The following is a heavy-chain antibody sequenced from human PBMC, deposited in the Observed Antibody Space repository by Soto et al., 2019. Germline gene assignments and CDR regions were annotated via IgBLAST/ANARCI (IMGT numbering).Heavy chain of an antibody. Sequence: QVQLVQSGAEVKKPGSSVKVSCKASGGTFSSYAISWVRQAPGQVLEWMGGIIPIFGTANYAQKFQGKVTITTDDVTSKGYMEVSSRRSEDTAVYYCARNTYGYLWGSYRGGDFDTWGRGTMVTVSS. V-gene: IGHV1-69*05. J-gene: IGHJ3*02. CDR2: IIPIFGTA. CDR1: GGTFSSYA. CDR3: ARNTYGYLWGSYRGGDFDT. D-gene: IGHD3-16*02.